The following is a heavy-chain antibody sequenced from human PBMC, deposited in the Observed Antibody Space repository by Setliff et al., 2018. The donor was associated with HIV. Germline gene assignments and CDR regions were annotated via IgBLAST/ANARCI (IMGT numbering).Heavy chain of an antibody. J-gene: IGHJ6*03. CDR2: IYYTGST. D-gene: IGHD6-6*01. CDR3: ARGGGTSLPIDYHYYIDV. Sequence: PSETLSLTCTVSGGSVSSGGYYWSWIRQNPGKGLEWVGYIYYTGSTYYNPSLKSRATISVDTSNNQFSLKLSSVTAADTAVYYCARGGGTSLPIDYHYYIDVWGKGTTVTVSS. V-gene: IGHV4-31*03. CDR1: GGSVSSGGYY.